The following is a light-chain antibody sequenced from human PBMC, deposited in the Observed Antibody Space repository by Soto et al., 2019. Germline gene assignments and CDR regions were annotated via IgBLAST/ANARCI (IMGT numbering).Light chain of an antibody. CDR2: DAY. CDR1: QNISNY. CDR3: QQRHMWPIT. V-gene: IGKV3-11*01. Sequence: NVLTQSPATLSLFPGKRATLPCRASQNISNYLIWYQQKPGQAPRLLIYDAYNRATGIPPRFSGSGSGTDCTLTISSLEPEDAAVYYCQQRHMWPITLGQGTRLEIK. J-gene: IGKJ5*01.